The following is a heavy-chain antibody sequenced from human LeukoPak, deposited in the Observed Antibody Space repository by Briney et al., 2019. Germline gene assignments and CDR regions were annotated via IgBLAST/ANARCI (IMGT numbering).Heavy chain of an antibody. Sequence: ASVKVSCMTFGDTFTSQYIQWVRQAPGQGLEWMGLIKPHDGSTFYAQSLQGRVTLTRDTSTSTVYMDLSSLRSDDTAIYFCARNNVGSSGWTGLGFWGQGTLVTVSS. CDR3: ARNNVGSSGWTGLGF. CDR1: GDTFTSQY. CDR2: IKPHDGST. J-gene: IGHJ4*02. D-gene: IGHD6-19*01. V-gene: IGHV1-46*04.